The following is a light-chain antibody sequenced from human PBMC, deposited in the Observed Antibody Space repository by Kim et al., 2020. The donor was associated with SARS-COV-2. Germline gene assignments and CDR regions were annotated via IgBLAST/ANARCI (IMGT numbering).Light chain of an antibody. Sequence: QSALTQPASVSRSPGQSITISCTGTSSDIGGYNYVSWYQQYPGKAPKLIIYDVNKWPSGLSNRFSGSKSGNTASLIISGLQAEDEADYYCSSYTSSFTWVFGGGTQLTVL. CDR1: SSDIGGYNY. J-gene: IGLJ3*02. CDR3: SSYTSSFTWV. V-gene: IGLV2-14*03. CDR2: DVN.